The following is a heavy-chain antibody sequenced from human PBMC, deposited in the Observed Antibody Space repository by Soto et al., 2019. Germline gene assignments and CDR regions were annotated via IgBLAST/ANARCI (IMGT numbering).Heavy chain of an antibody. Sequence: GASVKVSCKASGYTFTSYGISWVRQAPGQGLEWMGWISAYNGNTNYAQKLQGRVTMTTDTSTSTAYMELRSLRSDDTAVYYCAREDLRPTWVDTAMVNYYYYGMDVWGQGTTVTVSS. CDR3: AREDLRPTWVDTAMVNYYYYGMDV. D-gene: IGHD5-18*01. CDR2: ISAYNGNT. V-gene: IGHV1-18*01. J-gene: IGHJ6*02. CDR1: GYTFTSYG.